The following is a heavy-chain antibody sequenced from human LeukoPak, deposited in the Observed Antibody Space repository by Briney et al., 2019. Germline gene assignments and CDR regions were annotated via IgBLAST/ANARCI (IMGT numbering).Heavy chain of an antibody. CDR2: ISYDGSNK. Sequence: PGGSLRLPCAASGFTFSSDAMHWVRQAPGKGLEWVAVISYDGSNKYYADSVKGRFTISRDNSKNTLYLQMNSLRAEDTAVYYCARIADCTNGVCYPDYYYYYGMDVWGQGTTVTVSS. V-gene: IGHV3-30-3*01. D-gene: IGHD2-8*01. CDR3: ARIADCTNGVCYPDYYYYYGMDV. J-gene: IGHJ6*02. CDR1: GFTFSSDA.